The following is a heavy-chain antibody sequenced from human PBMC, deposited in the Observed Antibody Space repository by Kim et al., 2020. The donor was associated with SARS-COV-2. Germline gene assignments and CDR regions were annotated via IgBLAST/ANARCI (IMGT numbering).Heavy chain of an antibody. CDR3: ARRRTYYFDY. Sequence: SETLSLTCAVYGGSFSGYYWSWIRQPPGKGLEWIGEINHSGSTNYNPSLKSRVTISVDTSKNQFSLKLSSVTAADTAVYYCARRRTYYFDYWGQGTLVTV. CDR1: GGSFSGYY. V-gene: IGHV4-34*01. J-gene: IGHJ4*02. CDR2: INHSGST.